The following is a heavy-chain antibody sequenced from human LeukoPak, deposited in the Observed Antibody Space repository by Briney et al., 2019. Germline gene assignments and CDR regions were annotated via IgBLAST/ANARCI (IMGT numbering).Heavy chain of an antibody. Sequence: ASVKVSCKASGYTFTSYYMHWVRQAPGQGLEWMGGIIPMFGIPNYAQNFQGRVTISADASTRTGYMELSSLRSEDTAIYYCARGTRGGYYDIMSGQNQYYLDYWGQGTLVTVSS. J-gene: IGHJ4*02. CDR2: IIPMFGIP. CDR1: GYTFTSYY. V-gene: IGHV1-69*13. CDR3: ARGTRGGYYDIMSGQNQYYLDY. D-gene: IGHD3-9*01.